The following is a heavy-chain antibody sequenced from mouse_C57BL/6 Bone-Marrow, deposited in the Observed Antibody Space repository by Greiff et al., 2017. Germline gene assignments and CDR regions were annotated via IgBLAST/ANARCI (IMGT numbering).Heavy chain of an antibody. D-gene: IGHD1-1*01. Sequence: EVHLVASGGGLVKPGGSLTLSCAASGFTFSSYAMSWVRQTPEIRMEWVATISDGGSYIYYPDNVKGRFTISRDNAKNNLYLQMSHLKSEDTAMYYCPREDYSSSQFAYWGQGTLVTVAA. CDR1: GFTFSSYA. CDR2: ISDGGSYI. V-gene: IGHV5-4*01. CDR3: PREDYSSSQFAY. J-gene: IGHJ3*01.